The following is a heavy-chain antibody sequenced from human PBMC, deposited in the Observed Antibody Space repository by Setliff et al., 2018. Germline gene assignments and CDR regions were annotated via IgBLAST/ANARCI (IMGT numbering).Heavy chain of an antibody. J-gene: IGHJ3*02. CDR1: GFSFNNYW. CDR3: ASGRPLNYYDSSGYYPDAFDI. V-gene: IGHV3-74*01. CDR2: INKDGDGT. D-gene: IGHD3-22*01. Sequence: PGGSLRLSCEASGFSFNNYWMYWVRQVPGKGLVWVSGINKDGDGTRYADSVRGRFTISRDNSKNTVYLRMNALRAEDTGLYYCASGRPLNYYDSSGYYPDAFDIWGQGTMVTVSS.